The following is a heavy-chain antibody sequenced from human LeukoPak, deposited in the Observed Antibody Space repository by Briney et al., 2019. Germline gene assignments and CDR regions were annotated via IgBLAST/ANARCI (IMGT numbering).Heavy chain of an antibody. V-gene: IGHV3-21*01. CDR2: ISSSSSYI. Sequence: GGSPRLSCAASGFTFSSYSMNWVRQAPGKGLEWVSSISSSSSYIYYADSVKGRFTISRDNAKNSLYLQMNSLRAEDTAVYYCARDTAGYSNYDDAFDIWGQGTMVTVSS. D-gene: IGHD4-11*01. CDR1: GFTFSSYS. CDR3: ARDTAGYSNYDDAFDI. J-gene: IGHJ3*02.